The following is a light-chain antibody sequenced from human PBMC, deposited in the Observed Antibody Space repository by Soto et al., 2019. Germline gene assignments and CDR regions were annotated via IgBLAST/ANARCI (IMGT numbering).Light chain of an antibody. Sequence: QSVLPQPPSASGTPGQRVTISWSTSHSRSGSNYVYWYQQLPGTAPKLLIYRNDQRPSGVPDRFSGSKSGTSASLAISGLRSEDEADYYCAKWDDSLRVYVFGTGTKLTVL. CDR3: AKWDDSLRVYV. CDR1: HSRSGSNY. J-gene: IGLJ1*01. CDR2: RND. V-gene: IGLV1-47*01.